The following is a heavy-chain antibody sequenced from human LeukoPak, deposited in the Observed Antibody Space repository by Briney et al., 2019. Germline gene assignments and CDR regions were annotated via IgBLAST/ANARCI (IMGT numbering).Heavy chain of an antibody. Sequence: GGSLRLSCAASGFTFSSYGMHWVRQAPGKGLEWVAVISYDGSNKYYADSVKGRFTISRDNSKNTLYLQMNSLRAEDTAVYYCARDVANYDFWSGYFDYWGQGTLVTVSS. CDR3: ARDVANYDFWSGYFDY. J-gene: IGHJ4*02. D-gene: IGHD3-3*01. CDR2: ISYDGSNK. V-gene: IGHV3-30*03. CDR1: GFTFSSYG.